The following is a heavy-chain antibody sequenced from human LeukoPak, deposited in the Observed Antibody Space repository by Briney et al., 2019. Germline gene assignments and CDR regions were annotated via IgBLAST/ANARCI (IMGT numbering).Heavy chain of an antibody. Sequence: ASVKVSCKASGYTFTSYAMHWVRQAPGQRLEWMGWMNAGNGNTKYSQKFQGRVTITRDTSASTAYMELSSLRSEDTAVYYCARDYSDYYDSSGYDYWGQGTLVTVSS. J-gene: IGHJ4*02. D-gene: IGHD3-22*01. CDR2: MNAGNGNT. V-gene: IGHV1-3*01. CDR1: GYTFTSYA. CDR3: ARDYSDYYDSSGYDY.